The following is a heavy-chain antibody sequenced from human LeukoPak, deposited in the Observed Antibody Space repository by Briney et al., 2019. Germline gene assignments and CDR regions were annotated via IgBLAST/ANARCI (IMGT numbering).Heavy chain of an antibody. CDR3: ARDQVYCSGGYCYFDY. V-gene: IGHV3-74*01. CDR2: INSDGTST. D-gene: IGHD2-15*01. Sequence: PGGSLRLSCAASGFTFSSYWMHWVRQAPGKGLGWVSRINSDGTSTNYADSVKGRFTISRDNAKNTLYLQMNSLRAEDTAVYYCARDQVYCSGGYCYFDYWGEGTLVTVSS. J-gene: IGHJ4*02. CDR1: GFTFSSYW.